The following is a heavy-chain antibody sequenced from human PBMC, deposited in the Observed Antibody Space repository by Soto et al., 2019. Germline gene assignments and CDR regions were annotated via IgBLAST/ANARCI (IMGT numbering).Heavy chain of an antibody. Sequence: QVQLVQSGAEVKKPGASVKVSCKASGYTFTSYGISWVRQAPGQGLEWRGWISAYNGNTNYAQKLQGRVIMTTDTSTSTAYMELRSLRSDDTAVYYCARDLLIGYGDSVVFRYWGQGTLVTVSS. D-gene: IGHD4-17*01. CDR3: ARDLLIGYGDSVVFRY. CDR1: GYTFTSYG. J-gene: IGHJ4*02. V-gene: IGHV1-18*01. CDR2: ISAYNGNT.